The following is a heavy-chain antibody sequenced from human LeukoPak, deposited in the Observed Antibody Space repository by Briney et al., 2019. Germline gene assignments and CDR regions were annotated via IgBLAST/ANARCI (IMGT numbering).Heavy chain of an antibody. J-gene: IGHJ4*02. CDR1: GGSISSGEYY. CDR3: AARGKLATTKFDY. D-gene: IGHD5-12*01. V-gene: IGHV4-30-4*01. CDR2: IYHSGDT. Sequence: PSETLSLTCTVSGGSISSGEYYWSWIRQPPGKGLEWIGYIYHSGDTYYNRPLKNRITISKDTSKNQFSLRLSSVTAADTAAYYCAARGKLATTKFDYWGQGTLVTVSS.